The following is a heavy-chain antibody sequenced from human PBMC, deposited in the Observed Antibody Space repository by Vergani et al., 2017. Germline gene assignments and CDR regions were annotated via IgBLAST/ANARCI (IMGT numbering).Heavy chain of an antibody. CDR1: GFTFSSYA. CDR2: IYYSGST. V-gene: IGHV4-30-4*08. CDR3: ARDRIAVADHYFDY. Sequence: VQLLESGGGLVQPGGSLRLSCAASGFTFSSYAMSWVRQAPGKGLEWIGYIYYSGSTYYNPSLKSRVTISVDTSKNQFSLKLSSVTAADTAVYYCARDRIAVADHYFDYWGQGTLVTVSS. J-gene: IGHJ4*02. D-gene: IGHD6-19*01.